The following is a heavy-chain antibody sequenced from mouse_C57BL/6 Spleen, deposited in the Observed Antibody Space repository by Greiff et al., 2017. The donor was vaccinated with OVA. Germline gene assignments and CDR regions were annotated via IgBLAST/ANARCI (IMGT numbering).Heavy chain of an antibody. CDR2: ISDGGSYT. D-gene: IGHD1-1*01. CDR1: GFTFSSYA. J-gene: IGHJ4*01. Sequence: EVTLMESGGGLVTPGGSLKLSCAASGFTFSSYAMSWVRQTPEKRLEWVATISDGGSYTYYPDNVKGRFTISRDNAKNNLYLQMSHLKAEDTAMYYCATYYYGVYAMDYWGQGTSVIVSS. V-gene: IGHV5-4*03. CDR3: ATYYYGVYAMDY.